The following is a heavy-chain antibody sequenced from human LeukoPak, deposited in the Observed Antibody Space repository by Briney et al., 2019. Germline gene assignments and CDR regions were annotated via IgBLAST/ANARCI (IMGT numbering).Heavy chain of an antibody. CDR2: IYYSGST. V-gene: IGHV4-59*01. D-gene: IGHD3/OR15-3a*01. CDR1: GGSISSYY. J-gene: IGHJ4*02. CDR3: ARDGLEPL. Sequence: PSETLSLTCTVSGGSISSYYWSWIRQPPGKGLEWIGYIYYSGSTNYNPSLKSRVTISVDTSKNQFSLKLGSVTAADTAVYYCARDGLEPLWGQGTLVTVSS.